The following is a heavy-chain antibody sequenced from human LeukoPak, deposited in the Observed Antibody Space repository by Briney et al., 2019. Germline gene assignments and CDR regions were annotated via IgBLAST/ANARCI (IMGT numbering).Heavy chain of an antibody. V-gene: IGHV3-23*01. J-gene: IGHJ4*02. CDR2: FSGSGGST. Sequence: AGGSLRLSCAASGFTLSSYSMSGVRQAPGEGVEGVSGFSGSGGSTEYADSVKGRFTISRDNSKNTLYLQMNSLRVEDTAVYYCAKDPGYQVVYCFDYWGQGTLVTVSS. D-gene: IGHD2-2*01. CDR3: AKDPGYQVVYCFDY. CDR1: GFTLSSYS.